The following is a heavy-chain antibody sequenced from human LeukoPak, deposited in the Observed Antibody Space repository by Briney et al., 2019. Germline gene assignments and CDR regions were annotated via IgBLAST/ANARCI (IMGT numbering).Heavy chain of an antibody. Sequence: PSETLSLTCAVYGGSFSGYYWSWIRQPPGKGLEWIREINHSGSTNYNPSLKSRVTISVDTSKNQFSLKLSSVTAADTAVYYCARGFAAAGTFGFDYWGQGTLVTVSS. CDR3: ARGFAAAGTFGFDY. CDR1: GGSFSGYY. V-gene: IGHV4-34*01. D-gene: IGHD6-13*01. CDR2: INHSGST. J-gene: IGHJ4*02.